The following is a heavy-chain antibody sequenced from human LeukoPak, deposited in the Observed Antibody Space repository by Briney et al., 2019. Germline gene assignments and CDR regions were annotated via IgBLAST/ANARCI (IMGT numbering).Heavy chain of an antibody. Sequence: SETLSLTCTVSGRPIFRGGYYCSWVRQHPGKGLEWLGHTYHDGHTYYSPSLNSRLTISVDTSKNQFSLNLSSVTAADTAVYYCARVPMGASDYYYMDVWGKGTTVTVSS. V-gene: IGHV4-31*03. CDR3: ARVPMGASDYYYMDV. D-gene: IGHD1-26*01. CDR2: TYHDGHT. J-gene: IGHJ6*03. CDR1: GRPIFRGGYY.